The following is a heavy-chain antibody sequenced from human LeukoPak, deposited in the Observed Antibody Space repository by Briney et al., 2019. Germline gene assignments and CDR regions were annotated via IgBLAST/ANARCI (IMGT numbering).Heavy chain of an antibody. V-gene: IGHV3-7*01. CDR2: IKQDGSEK. D-gene: IGHD1-26*01. Sequence: GGSLRLSCAASGFTFSSYWMRWVSQAPGKGLEWVANIKQDGSEKYYVDSVKGRFTISRDNAKNSLYLQMNSLRAEDTAVYYCARDREKWVGATRREDAFDIWGQGTMVTVSS. CDR1: GFTFSSYW. J-gene: IGHJ3*02. CDR3: ARDREKWVGATRREDAFDI.